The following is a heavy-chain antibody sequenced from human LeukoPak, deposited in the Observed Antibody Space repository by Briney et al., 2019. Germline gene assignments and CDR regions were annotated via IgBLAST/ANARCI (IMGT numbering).Heavy chain of an antibody. V-gene: IGHV4-59*01. J-gene: IGHJ4*02. CDR2: NSYSGNT. CDR3: ARVGSGSFDY. CDR1: GDSISSYY. Sequence: SETLSLTCTVSGDSISSYYWSWIRQPPGKGLEWIGYNSYSGNTNYNPSLKSRVTISVDTSKNHFSLNLRSVTAADTAVYYCARVGSGSFDYWGQGTLVTVSS. D-gene: IGHD1-26*01.